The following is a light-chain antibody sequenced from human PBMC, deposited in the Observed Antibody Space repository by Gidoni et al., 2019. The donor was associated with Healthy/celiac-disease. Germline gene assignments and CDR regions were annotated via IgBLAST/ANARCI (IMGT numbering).Light chain of an antibody. V-gene: IGKV3-11*01. J-gene: IGKJ5*01. CDR3: QQRSNWPPIT. CDR1: QSVSSY. Sequence: ELVVTQSPATLSLSPGERATLSCRASQSVSSYLAWYQQKPGQAPRLLIYDASNRATGIPARFSGSGSGTDFTLTISSLEPEDFAVYYCQQRSNWPPITFGQXTRLEIK. CDR2: DAS.